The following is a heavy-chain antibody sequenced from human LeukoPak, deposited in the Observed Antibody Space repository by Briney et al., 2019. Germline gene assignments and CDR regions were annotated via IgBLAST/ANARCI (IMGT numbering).Heavy chain of an antibody. J-gene: IGHJ4*02. CDR1: GYTFTGYY. CDR2: ISAYNGNT. V-gene: IGHV1-18*04. D-gene: IGHD3-22*01. Sequence: ASVKVSCKASGYTFTGYYMHWVRQAPGQGLEWMGWISAYNGNTNYAQKLQGRVTMTTDTSTSTAYMELRSLRSDDTAVYYCARDIEGEDGYSYFDYWGQGTLVTVSS. CDR3: ARDIEGEDGYSYFDY.